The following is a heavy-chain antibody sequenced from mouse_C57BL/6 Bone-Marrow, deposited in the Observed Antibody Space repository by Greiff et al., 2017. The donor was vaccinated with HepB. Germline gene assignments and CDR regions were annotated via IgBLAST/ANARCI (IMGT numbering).Heavy chain of an antibody. CDR1: GFSLTSYG. V-gene: IGHV2-2*01. CDR3: ARTAFDY. CDR2: RWSDGST. Sequence: QVQLKESGPGLVQPSQSLSITCTVSGFSLTSYGVHWVRPSPGKGLEWLGVRWSDGSTDYNAAFISSLSISKDNSKSQVFFKMNSLQADDTAIYYWARTAFDYWGQGTTLTVSS. J-gene: IGHJ2*01.